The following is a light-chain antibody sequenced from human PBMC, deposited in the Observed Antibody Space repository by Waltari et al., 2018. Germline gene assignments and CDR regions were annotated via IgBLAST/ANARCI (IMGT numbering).Light chain of an antibody. CDR3: CSYAGLGIYV. Sequence: QSGLTQPASVSGSPGQSITISCTGTSSDVGNYNLVSGYQQYPGKAPKLMVYEVTKRTSGVSDRFSGSKSGNTASLTIYGRQSEDEADYYCCSYAGLGIYVFGTGTKVTVL. CDR1: SSDVGNYNL. CDR2: EVT. V-gene: IGLV2-23*02. J-gene: IGLJ1*01.